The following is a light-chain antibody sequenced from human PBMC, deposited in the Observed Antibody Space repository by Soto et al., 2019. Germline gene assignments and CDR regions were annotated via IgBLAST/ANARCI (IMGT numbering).Light chain of an antibody. CDR2: GAS. J-gene: IGKJ1*01. Sequence: EIVITQAPPTLSVSPGERATPSFRASQSVSSNLAWYQQKPGQSPRLLIYGASTRATGVPARFSGSGSGTEYPLTISSLHSEDFEVYYCQQYIHLWTFGPETEVDIK. V-gene: IGKV3-15*01. CDR3: QQYIHLWT. CDR1: QSVSSN.